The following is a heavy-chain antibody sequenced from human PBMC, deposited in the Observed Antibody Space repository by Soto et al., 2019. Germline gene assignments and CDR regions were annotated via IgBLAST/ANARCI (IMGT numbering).Heavy chain of an antibody. CDR1: GFTFDDYA. Sequence: GGSLRLSCAASGFTFDDYAMHWVRQAPGKGLEWVSLISGDGGSTYYADSVKGLFTISRYNSKNSLYLQMNSLRAEDTALYYCAKVSFLEWEFDYWGQGTLVTVSS. D-gene: IGHD3-3*01. J-gene: IGHJ4*02. V-gene: IGHV3-43*02. CDR3: AKVSFLEWEFDY. CDR2: ISGDGGST.